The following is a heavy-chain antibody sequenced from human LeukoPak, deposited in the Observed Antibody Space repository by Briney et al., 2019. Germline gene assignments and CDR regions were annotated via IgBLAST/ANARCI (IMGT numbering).Heavy chain of an antibody. Sequence: GGSLRLSCAASGFSFSTYAMGWVRQAPGQGLEWVSTISGSGDNTYYADSVKGRFTISRDNSKNTLFLQMNSLRPEDTAVYHCAKGRTIGFYDSFDMWGQGTKVTVSS. CDR1: GFSFSTYA. V-gene: IGHV3-23*01. D-gene: IGHD3-22*01. CDR2: ISGSGDNT. CDR3: AKGRTIGFYDSFDM. J-gene: IGHJ3*02.